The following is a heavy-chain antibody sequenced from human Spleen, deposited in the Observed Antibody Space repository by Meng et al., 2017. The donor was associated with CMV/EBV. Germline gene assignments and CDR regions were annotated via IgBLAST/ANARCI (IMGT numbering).Heavy chain of an antibody. CDR2: IIPILGIA. J-gene: IGHJ6*02. Sequence: KASGGTCSSYAISWVRQAPGQGLEWMGGIIPILGIANYAQKFKGRVTITADKSTSTAYMELSSLRSEDTAVYYCAVVPAATDYGMDVWGQGTTVTVSS. V-gene: IGHV1-69*10. CDR1: GGTCSSYA. D-gene: IGHD2-2*01. CDR3: AVVPAATDYGMDV.